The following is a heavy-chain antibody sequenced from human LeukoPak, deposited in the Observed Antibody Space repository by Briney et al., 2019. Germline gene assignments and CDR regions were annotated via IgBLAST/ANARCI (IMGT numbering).Heavy chain of an antibody. V-gene: IGHV1-2*02. CDR2: INPNSGGT. CDR1: GYTFTGYY. D-gene: IGHD3-10*01. Sequence: GASVKVSCKASGYTFTGYYMHWVRQAPGQGLEWMGWINPNSGGTNYAQKLQGRVTMTTDTSTSTAYMELRSLRSDDTAVYYCARDTCYGSGSYYIFDYWGQGTLVTVSS. CDR3: ARDTCYGSGSYYIFDY. J-gene: IGHJ4*02.